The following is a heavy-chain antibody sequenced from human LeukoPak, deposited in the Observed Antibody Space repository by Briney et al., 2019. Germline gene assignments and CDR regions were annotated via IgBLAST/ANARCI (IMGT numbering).Heavy chain of an antibody. CDR3: AKHYYDSSGYYPYFDY. CDR1: GFTFSSYA. D-gene: IGHD3-22*01. Sequence: PGGSLRLSCAASGFTFSSYAMSWVRQAPGKGLEWVSAISGSGGSTYYADSVKGRFTISRDTSKNTLYLQMNSLRAEDTAVYYCAKHYYDSSGYYPYFDYWGQGTLVTVSS. CDR2: ISGSGGST. J-gene: IGHJ4*02. V-gene: IGHV3-23*01.